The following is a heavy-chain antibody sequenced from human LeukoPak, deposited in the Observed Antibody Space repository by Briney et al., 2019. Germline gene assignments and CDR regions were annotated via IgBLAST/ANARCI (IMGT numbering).Heavy chain of an antibody. CDR3: ATETVNYGDTEAQKSFDY. Sequence: GGSLRLSCAASGFTFSSYWMSWVRQAPGKGLEWVANIKQDGSEKYYVDSVKGRFTISGDNAKNSLYLQMNSLRAEDTAVYYCATETVNYGDTEAQKSFDYWGQGTLVTVSS. D-gene: IGHD4-17*01. V-gene: IGHV3-7*01. CDR2: IKQDGSEK. CDR1: GFTFSSYW. J-gene: IGHJ4*02.